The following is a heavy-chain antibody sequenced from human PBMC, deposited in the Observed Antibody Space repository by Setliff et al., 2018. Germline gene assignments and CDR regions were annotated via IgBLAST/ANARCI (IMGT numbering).Heavy chain of an antibody. Sequence: ASVKVSCKDSGYTFSTYGISWVRQATGQGLEWMGWMNPNSGNAGYAQKFQGRVTITRNTSISTAYMELSSLRSEDTAVYYCARGGTLVDYWGQGTLVTVSS. CDR1: GYTFSTYG. CDR3: ARGGTLVDY. D-gene: IGHD2-15*01. J-gene: IGHJ4*02. CDR2: MNPNSGNA. V-gene: IGHV1-8*03.